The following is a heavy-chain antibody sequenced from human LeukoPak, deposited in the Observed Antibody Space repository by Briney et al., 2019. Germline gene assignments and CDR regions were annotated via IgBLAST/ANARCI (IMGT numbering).Heavy chain of an antibody. J-gene: IGHJ4*02. Sequence: GGSLRLSCAASGFTFSSYAMHWARQAPGKGLEWVAVISYDGSNKYYADSVKGRFTISRDNSKNTLYLQMNSLRAEDTAVYYCARERSPQWELRPYYFDYWGQGTLVTVSS. CDR2: ISYDGSNK. V-gene: IGHV3-30-3*01. CDR1: GFTFSSYA. CDR3: ARERSPQWELRPYYFDY. D-gene: IGHD1-26*01.